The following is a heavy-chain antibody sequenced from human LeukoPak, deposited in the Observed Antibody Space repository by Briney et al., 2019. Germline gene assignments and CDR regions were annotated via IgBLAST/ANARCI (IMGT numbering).Heavy chain of an antibody. CDR1: GFAFSNYW. D-gene: IGHD1-26*01. Sequence: GGSLRLSCAASGFAFSNYWMHWVRKGPGKGLVWVSRINSDGSSTSYADSVKGRFTISRDNAKNTLYLQMHSLRAQDTAVYYCARDPSGSYSHSCAYRGQGTLVTVSS. V-gene: IGHV3-74*01. J-gene: IGHJ4*02. CDR2: INSDGSST. CDR3: ARDPSGSYSHSCAY.